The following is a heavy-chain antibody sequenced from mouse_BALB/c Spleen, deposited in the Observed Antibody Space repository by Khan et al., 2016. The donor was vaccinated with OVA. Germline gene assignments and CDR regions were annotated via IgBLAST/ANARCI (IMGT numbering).Heavy chain of an antibody. D-gene: IGHD2-2*01. CDR3: TRHGYVAWFTY. J-gene: IGHJ3*01. Sequence: VQLQQSGPELMKPGASVKISCKASGYSFTTYYIHWVLQSHGKSLDWIGYIDPFSGDTTYNQKFKGKATLTVDKSSSTAYIHLNNLTSEDSAVYYCTRHGYVAWFTYWGQGTLVTVSA. CDR1: GYSFTTYY. V-gene: IGHV1S135*01. CDR2: IDPFSGDT.